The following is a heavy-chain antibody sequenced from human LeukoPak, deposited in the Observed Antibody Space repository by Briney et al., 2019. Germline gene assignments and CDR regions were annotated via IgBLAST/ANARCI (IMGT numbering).Heavy chain of an antibody. Sequence: SETLSLACAVYGGSFSGYYWSWIRQPPGKGLEWIGEINHSGSTNYNPSLKSRVTISVDTSKNQFSLKLSSVTAADTAVYYCARAPSIRRQGWFDPWGQGTLVTVSS. CDR2: INHSGST. J-gene: IGHJ5*02. V-gene: IGHV4-34*01. D-gene: IGHD4-17*01. CDR3: ARAPSIRRQGWFDP. CDR1: GGSFSGYY.